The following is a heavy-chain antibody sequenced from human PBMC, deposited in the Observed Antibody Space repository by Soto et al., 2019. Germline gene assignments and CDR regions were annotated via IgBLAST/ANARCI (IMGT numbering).Heavy chain of an antibody. J-gene: IGHJ4*02. CDR1: GFTFDDYA. Sequence: EVQLVESGGGLVQPGRSLRLSCAASGFTFDDYAMHWVRQAPGKGLEWVSGISWNSGSIGYADSVKGRFTISRDNAKNSLYLQMSSLRAEDTALYYCAKDTTGTAIDYWGQGTLVTGSS. D-gene: IGHD1-1*01. CDR2: ISWNSGSI. CDR3: AKDTTGTAIDY. V-gene: IGHV3-9*01.